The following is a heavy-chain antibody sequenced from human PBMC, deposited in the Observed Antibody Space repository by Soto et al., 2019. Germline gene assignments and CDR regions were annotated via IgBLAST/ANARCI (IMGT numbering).Heavy chain of an antibody. Sequence: PGGSLRLSCVASGFTFSSYAMTWVRQAPGEGLEWVSSISISADNTYYADSVKGRFTISRDNSKNTFYLQMSSLRADDTAEYYCAKAGTHSYFDCWGQGTLVTVSS. V-gene: IGHV3-23*01. CDR1: GFTFSSYA. CDR3: AKAGTHSYFDC. J-gene: IGHJ4*02. CDR2: ISISADNT. D-gene: IGHD1-1*01.